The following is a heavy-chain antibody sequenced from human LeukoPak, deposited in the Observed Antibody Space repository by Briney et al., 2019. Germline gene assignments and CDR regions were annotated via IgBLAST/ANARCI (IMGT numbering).Heavy chain of an antibody. CDR3: ARDGDCSSTSCYDY. J-gene: IGHJ4*02. CDR2: INPNSGGT. V-gene: IGHV1-2*02. CDR1: GYTFTGYY. D-gene: IGHD2-2*01. Sequence: ASVKVSCKASGYTFTGYYMHWVRQAPGQGLEWMGWINPNSGGTNYAQKFRGRVTMTRDTSISTAYMELSRLRSDDTAVYYCARDGDCSSTSCYDYWGQGTLVTVSS.